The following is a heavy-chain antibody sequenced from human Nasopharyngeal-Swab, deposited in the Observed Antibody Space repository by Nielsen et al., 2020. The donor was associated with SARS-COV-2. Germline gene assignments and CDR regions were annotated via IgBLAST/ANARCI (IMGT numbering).Heavy chain of an antibody. V-gene: IGHV3-13*01. CDR3: ARAPPHYDFWSGYTGGASYFDY. J-gene: IGHJ4*02. CDR2: IGTGGDT. D-gene: IGHD3-3*01. CDR1: GFTFSDYD. Sequence: GESLKISCAVSGFTFSDYDMHWVRQATGKGLEWVSAIGTGGDTYSPGSVKGRFTISRENAKNSLYLQMNSLRAGDTAVYYCARAPPHYDFWSGYTGGASYFDYWGQGTLVTVSS.